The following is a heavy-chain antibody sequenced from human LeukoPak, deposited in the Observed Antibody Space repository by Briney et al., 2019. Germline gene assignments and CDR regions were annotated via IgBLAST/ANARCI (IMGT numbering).Heavy chain of an antibody. J-gene: IGHJ4*02. CDR3: AREPVAFGVVYDY. CDR1: GYTFTGYY. CDR2: INPNSGGT. D-gene: IGHD3-3*01. Sequence: ASVKVSCKASGYTFTGYYMHWVRQAPGQGLEWMGWINPNSGGTNYAQEFQGRVTMTRDTSISTAYMELSRLRSDDTAVYYCAREPVAFGVVYDYWGQGTLVTVSS. V-gene: IGHV1-2*02.